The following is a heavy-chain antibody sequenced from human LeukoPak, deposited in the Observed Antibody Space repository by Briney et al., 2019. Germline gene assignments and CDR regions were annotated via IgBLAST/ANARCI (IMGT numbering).Heavy chain of an antibody. CDR3: AREAYSSSWLDY. CDR2: ISYDGSNK. CDR1: GFTFSSYA. V-gene: IGHV3-30-3*01. Sequence: GGSLRLSCAASGFTFSSYAMHWVRQASGKGLEWVAVISYDGSNKYYADSVKGRFTISRDNSKNTLYLQMNSLRAEDTAVYYCAREAYSSSWLDYWGQGTLVTVSS. J-gene: IGHJ4*02. D-gene: IGHD6-13*01.